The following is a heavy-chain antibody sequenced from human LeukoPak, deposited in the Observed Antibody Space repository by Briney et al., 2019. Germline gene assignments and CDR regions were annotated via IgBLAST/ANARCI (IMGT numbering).Heavy chain of an antibody. CDR1: GFTVSNNY. CDR3: ARELRIVDTTMLNYYYYYYMDV. J-gene: IGHJ6*03. Sequence: GGSLRLSCAASGFTVSNNYMNWVRQAPGKGLEWVSGIYSGATTYYADSVKGRFTISRDNSKKTLSLQMNSLRAEDTAVYYCARELRIVDTTMLNYYYYYYMDVWGKGTTVTVSS. D-gene: IGHD5-18*01. V-gene: IGHV3-53*01. CDR2: IYSGATT.